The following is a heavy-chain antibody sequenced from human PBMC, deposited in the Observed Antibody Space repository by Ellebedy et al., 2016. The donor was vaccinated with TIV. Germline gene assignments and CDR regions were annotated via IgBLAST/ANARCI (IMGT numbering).Heavy chain of an antibody. D-gene: IGHD6-19*01. Sequence: GGSLRLSCAASGFTFANYAMSWVRQAPGKGLEWVSAITSGGTTFYADSVKGRFTISSDNAKNTLYLQMNSLRAEDTAVYYCARGPWACSGSMDVWGQGTTVTVSS. CDR3: ARGPWACSGSMDV. CDR1: GFTFANYA. V-gene: IGHV3-23*01. CDR2: ITSGGTT. J-gene: IGHJ6*02.